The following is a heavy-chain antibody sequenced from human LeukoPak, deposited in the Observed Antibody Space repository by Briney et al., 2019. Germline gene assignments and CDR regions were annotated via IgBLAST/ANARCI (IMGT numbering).Heavy chain of an antibody. CDR3: AKQGFGC. V-gene: IGHV3-23*01. Sequence: GGSLRLSCTASGFTLSSYAMSWVRQAPGEGLEWVSTISGSADNTNYAEAVKGRFTISRDNSKNTMYLQMNSMRAEDTAVYYCAKQGFGCWGQGTLVTVSS. CDR2: ISGSADNT. J-gene: IGHJ4*02. CDR1: GFTLSSYA.